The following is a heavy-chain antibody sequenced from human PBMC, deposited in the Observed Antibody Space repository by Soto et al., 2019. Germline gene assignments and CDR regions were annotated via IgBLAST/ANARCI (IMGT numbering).Heavy chain of an antibody. J-gene: IGHJ3*02. CDR3: ARDREDFTSASPGAFAI. CDR1: GFTFSDYY. Sequence: QVQLVESGGGLVKPGGSLRLSCAASGFTFSDYYMSWIRQAPGKGLEWVSYISSSSIYTNYGDSVKGRFTISRDNAENSLYLQMNNLRGDDTAIYYCARDREDFTSASPGAFAIWGQGTMVTVSS. CDR2: ISSSSIYT. D-gene: IGHD1-26*01. V-gene: IGHV3-11*05.